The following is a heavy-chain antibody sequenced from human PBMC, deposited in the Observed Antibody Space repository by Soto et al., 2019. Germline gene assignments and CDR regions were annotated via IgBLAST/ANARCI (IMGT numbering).Heavy chain of an antibody. Sequence: EVQLVESGGDLVPPGRSLRLSCAASGFTFSNYEFDWVRQAPGKGLEWISYIDTSGINIYYADSVKGRFTVSRDDANGSLYLQMNSLRVEDTAIYYCAREELNCGGDCFAFWGQGALVTVSS. CDR2: IDTSGINI. V-gene: IGHV3-48*03. CDR1: GFTFSNYE. J-gene: IGHJ4*02. CDR3: AREELNCGGDCFAF. D-gene: IGHD2-21*01.